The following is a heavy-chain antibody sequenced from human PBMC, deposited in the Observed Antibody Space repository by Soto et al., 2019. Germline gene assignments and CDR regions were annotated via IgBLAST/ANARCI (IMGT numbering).Heavy chain of an antibody. CDR1: GFTFDDYA. V-gene: IGHV3-9*01. CDR2: ISWNSGSI. Sequence: PGGSLRLSCAASGFTFDDYAMHWVRQAPGKGLEWVSGISWNSGSIGYADSVKGRFTIPRDNAKNSLYLQMNSLRAEDTALYYCAKGSNLAYCGGDCCSSDYFDYWGQGT. D-gene: IGHD2-21*02. J-gene: IGHJ4*02. CDR3: AKGSNLAYCGGDCCSSDYFDY.